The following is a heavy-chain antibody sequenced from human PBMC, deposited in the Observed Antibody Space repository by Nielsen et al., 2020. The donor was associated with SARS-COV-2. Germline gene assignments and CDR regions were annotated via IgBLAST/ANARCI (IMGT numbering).Heavy chain of an antibody. V-gene: IGHV3-15*01. CDR2: IKSKTDGGTT. J-gene: IGHJ6*02. D-gene: IGHD6-13*01. CDR3: TTDRVSSSWNYYYYGMDV. Sequence: WIRQPPGKGLEWVGRIKSKTDGGTTDYAAPVKGRFTISGDDSKNTLYLQMNSLKTEDTAVYYCTTDRVSSSWNYYYYGMDVWGQGTTVTVSS.